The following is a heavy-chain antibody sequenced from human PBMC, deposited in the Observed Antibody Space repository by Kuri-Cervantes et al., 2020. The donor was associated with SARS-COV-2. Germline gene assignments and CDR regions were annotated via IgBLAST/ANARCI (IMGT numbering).Heavy chain of an antibody. CDR1: GFTFSSYA. D-gene: IGHD2-15*01. CDR2: IRSKAYGETT. Sequence: GGSLRLSCAASGFTFSSYAMSWVRQAPGKGLEWVAFIRSKAYGETTEYAASVEGRFSVSRDDSKGIAYLQMNSLKTEDTAVYYCTREDMDYWGQGTLVTVSS. V-gene: IGHV3-49*04. J-gene: IGHJ4*02. CDR3: TREDMDY.